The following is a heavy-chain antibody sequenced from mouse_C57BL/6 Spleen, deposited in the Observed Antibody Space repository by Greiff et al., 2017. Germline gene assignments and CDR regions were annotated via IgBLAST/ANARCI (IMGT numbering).Heavy chain of an antibody. CDR3: ARDHYYGSRGYYFDY. CDR2: ISDGGSYT. V-gene: IGHV5-4*01. CDR1: GFTFSSYA. D-gene: IGHD1-1*01. J-gene: IGHJ2*01. Sequence: EVKLEESGGGLVKPGGSLKLSCAASGFTFSSYAMSWVRQTPEKRLEWVATISDGGSYTYYPDNVKGRFTISRDNAKNNLYLQMSHLKSEDTAMYYCARDHYYGSRGYYFDYWGQGTTLTVSS.